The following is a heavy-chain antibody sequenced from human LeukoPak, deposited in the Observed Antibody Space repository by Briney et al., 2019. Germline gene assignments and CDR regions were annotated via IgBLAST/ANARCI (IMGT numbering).Heavy chain of an antibody. V-gene: IGHV4-59*01. CDR1: GGSISSYY. Sequence: SETLSLTCTVSGGSISSYYWSWIRQPPGKGLEWIGYIYYSGSTNYNPSLKSRVTISVDTSKNQFSLKLSSVTAADTAVYYCARGPRGYIVVVPAAPWFDYWGQGTLVTVSS. J-gene: IGHJ4*02. CDR2: IYYSGST. CDR3: ARGPRGYIVVVPAAPWFDY. D-gene: IGHD2-2*01.